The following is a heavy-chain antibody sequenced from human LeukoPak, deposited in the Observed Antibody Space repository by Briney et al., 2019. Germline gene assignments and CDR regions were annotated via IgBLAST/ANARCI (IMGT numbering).Heavy chain of an antibody. J-gene: IGHJ4*02. V-gene: IGHV1-2*06. CDR3: ARVSFGVVTSFDY. Sequence: ASVKVSCKASGHTFTGYYMHWVRQAPGQGLEWMGRINPNSGGTNYAQKFQGRVTMTRDTSISTAYMELSRLRSDDTAVYYCARVSFGVVTSFDYWGQGTLVTVSS. D-gene: IGHD3-3*01. CDR2: INPNSGGT. CDR1: GHTFTGYY.